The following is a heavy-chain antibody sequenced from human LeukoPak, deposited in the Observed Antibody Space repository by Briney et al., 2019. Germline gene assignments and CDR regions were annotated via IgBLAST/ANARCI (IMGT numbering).Heavy chain of an antibody. V-gene: IGHV4-34*01. CDR2: INHSGST. CDR3: ARARRSSGYKMGFDY. CDR1: GGSFSGYY. Sequence: SETLSLTCAVYGGSFSGYYWSWLRQPPGKGLEWFGEINHSGSTNYNPSLKSRVTISVDTSKNQFSLKLSSVTAADTAVYYCARARRSSGYKMGFDYWGQGTLVTVSS. J-gene: IGHJ4*02. D-gene: IGHD3-22*01.